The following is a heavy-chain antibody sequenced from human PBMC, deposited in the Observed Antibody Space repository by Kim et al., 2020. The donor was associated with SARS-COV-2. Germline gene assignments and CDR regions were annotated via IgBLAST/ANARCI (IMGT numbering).Heavy chain of an antibody. CDR1: GFTFSNYL. CDR2: IKGGGGLS. V-gene: IGHV3-23*01. D-gene: IGHD3-10*01. J-gene: IGHJ3*01. Sequence: GGSLRLSCSASGFTFSNYLLNWVRQAPGKGLEWVSAIKGGGGLSFYADSVKGRFTISRDSYQNTLYLEMNSLRVEDTAIYYCAKSQASYFNDALDVWGRGTMVTVSS. CDR3: AKSQASYFNDALDV.